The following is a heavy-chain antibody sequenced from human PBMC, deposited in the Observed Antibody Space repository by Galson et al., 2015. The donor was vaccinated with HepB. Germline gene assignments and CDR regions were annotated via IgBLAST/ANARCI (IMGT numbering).Heavy chain of an antibody. V-gene: IGHV3-7*03. CDR1: GFSFSSNW. D-gene: IGHD2-15*01. CDR2: INQDGSEK. J-gene: IGHJ4*02. Sequence: SLRLSCAASGFSFSSNWMSWVRQAPGKGLEWVANINQDGSEKYYVDSVKGRFTVSRDNAKNSLYLQVNSLRAEDTAVYYCARWGCRGDSCHIDYWGQGTLVTASS. CDR3: ARWGCRGDSCHIDY.